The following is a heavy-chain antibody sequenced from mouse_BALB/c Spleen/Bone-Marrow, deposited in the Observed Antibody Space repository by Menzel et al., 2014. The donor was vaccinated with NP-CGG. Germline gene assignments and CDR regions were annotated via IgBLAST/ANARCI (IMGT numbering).Heavy chain of an antibody. CDR1: GFNIEDTY. CDR2: IDPANGNT. V-gene: IGHV14-3*02. J-gene: IGHJ3*01. CDR3: AEGYDSWFAY. D-gene: IGHD2-2*01. Sequence: EVQLQQSGAELVKPVASVKLSCTASGFNIEDTYVHWVKQRPEQGLEWIGRIDPANGNTKYDPKFQGKATVTSDTSSNTAYLHLNSLTSEDTAVYYCAEGYDSWFAYWGQGTLVTVSA.